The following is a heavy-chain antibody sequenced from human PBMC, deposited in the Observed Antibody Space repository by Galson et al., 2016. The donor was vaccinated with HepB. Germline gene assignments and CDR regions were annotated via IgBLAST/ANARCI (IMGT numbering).Heavy chain of an antibody. D-gene: IGHD3/OR15-3a*01. V-gene: IGHV3-21*01. CDR3: ARDRGPLFDFGYYGRDV. J-gene: IGHJ6*02. CDR2: ISSSSSYI. CDR1: GFTFSSYS. Sequence: SLRLSCAASGFTFSSYSMNWVRQAPGKGLEWVSSISSSSSYIYYADSLKGRFTISRDNAKNSLYLQVNSLRVEDTAVYYCARDRGPLFDFGYYGRDVWGQGTTVTVSS.